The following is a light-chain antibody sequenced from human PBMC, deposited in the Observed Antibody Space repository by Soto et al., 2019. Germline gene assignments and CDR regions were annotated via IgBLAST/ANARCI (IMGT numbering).Light chain of an antibody. J-gene: IGKJ1*01. V-gene: IGKV3-20*01. CDR2: GAS. CDR3: QYYGSSPRT. Sequence: DIVLTQSPGTLSLSPGQRATLSCRASQSVSSDYLAWYQQKPGQAPRLLIYGASYRVTGIPDRFSGSRSGTDCTLTISRLEPEDFAVYYCQYYGSSPRTFGQWTKVEV. CDR1: QSVSSDY.